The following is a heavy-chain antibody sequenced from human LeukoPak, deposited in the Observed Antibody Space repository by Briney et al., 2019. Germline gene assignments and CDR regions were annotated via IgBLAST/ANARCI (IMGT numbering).Heavy chain of an antibody. CDR2: INHSGST. CDR1: GYSISSAYY. Sequence: SETLSLTCSVSGYSISSAYYWSWIRQPPGKGLEWIGEINHSGSTNYNPSLKSRVTISVDTSKNQFSLKLSSVTAADTAVYYCASLFDPWGQGTLVTVSS. J-gene: IGHJ5*02. V-gene: IGHV4-38-2*02. CDR3: ASLFDP.